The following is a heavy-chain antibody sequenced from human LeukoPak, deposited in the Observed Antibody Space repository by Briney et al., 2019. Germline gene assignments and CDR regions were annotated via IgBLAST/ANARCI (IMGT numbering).Heavy chain of an antibody. D-gene: IGHD3-3*01. Sequence: SETLSLTCTVSGGSISSSNYYWGWIRQPPGKGLEWIGSIYYSGNTYYNSSPKSRVTISVDTSKNHFSLELSSVTAADTAVYYCARHAYYDFVTGLFDPWGQGTLVTVSS. CDR3: ARHAYYDFVTGLFDP. CDR2: IYYSGNT. V-gene: IGHV4-39*01. CDR1: GGSISSSNYY. J-gene: IGHJ5*02.